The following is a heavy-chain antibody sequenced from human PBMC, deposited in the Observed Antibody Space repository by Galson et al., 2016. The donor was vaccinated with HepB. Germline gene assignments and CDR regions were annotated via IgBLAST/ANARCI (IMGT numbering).Heavy chain of an antibody. Sequence: TLSLTCTVSGGSISSVNYYWSWIRQHPGKGLEWIGYIFYSGTTHYNPSLKSRVTISMDTSKNHFSLKLNSMTAADTAVYYCARQYTGSHLDYWGRGALVTVSS. CDR2: IFYSGTT. D-gene: IGHD1-26*01. CDR1: GGSISSVNYY. CDR3: ARQYTGSHLDY. J-gene: IGHJ4*02. V-gene: IGHV4-31*03.